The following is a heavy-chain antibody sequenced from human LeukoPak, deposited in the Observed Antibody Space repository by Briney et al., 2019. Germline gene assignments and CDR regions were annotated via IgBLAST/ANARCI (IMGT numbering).Heavy chain of an antibody. J-gene: IGHJ4*02. CDR3: ARLADRRGYSGYDYVPTYKYYFDY. Sequence: GGSLRLSCAATGFTLSGHSMSWVRQAPGKGLDWVSLISPTSAYIYYQDSVKGRFTISRDDAKNSLYLEMDSLRAEDTAVYYCARLADRRGYSGYDYVPTYKYYFDYWGQGTLVTVSS. CDR2: ISPTSAYI. D-gene: IGHD5-12*01. V-gene: IGHV3-21*01. CDR1: GFTLSGHS.